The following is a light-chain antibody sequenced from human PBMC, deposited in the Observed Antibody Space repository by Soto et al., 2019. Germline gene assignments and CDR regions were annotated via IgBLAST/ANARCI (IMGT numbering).Light chain of an antibody. Sequence: HSVLTQPPSVSGAPGQRVTISCTGSSSNIGAGYDVHWYQQLPGTAPKPLIYGNSNRPSGVPDRFSGSKSGTSASLAITGLQAEDEADYYCQSYDSSLSGNVVFGGGTKLTVL. CDR1: SSNIGAGYD. CDR2: GNS. J-gene: IGLJ2*01. V-gene: IGLV1-40*01. CDR3: QSYDSSLSGNVV.